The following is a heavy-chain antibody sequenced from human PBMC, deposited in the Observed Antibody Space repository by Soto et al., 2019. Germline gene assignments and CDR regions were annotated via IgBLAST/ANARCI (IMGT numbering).Heavy chain of an antibody. CDR1: GYTFTGYY. D-gene: IGHD3-22*01. V-gene: IGHV1-2*04. CDR3: ARTKFDYYDSSGSPLHFFDYGMDV. Sequence: QVQLVQSGAEVKKPGASVKVSCKASGYTFTGYYMHWVRQAPGQGLEWMGWINPNSGGTNYAQKFQGWVTMTRDTSISTAYMELSRLRSDDTAVYYCARTKFDYYDSSGSPLHFFDYGMDVWGQGTTVTVSS. J-gene: IGHJ6*02. CDR2: INPNSGGT.